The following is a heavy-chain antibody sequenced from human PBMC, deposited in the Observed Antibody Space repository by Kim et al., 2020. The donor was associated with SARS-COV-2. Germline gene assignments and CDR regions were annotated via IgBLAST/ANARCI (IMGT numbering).Heavy chain of an antibody. CDR2: KQYGSEK. Sequence: KQYGSEKDDVDSVTRRFTISRDNAKNSLYLQMSSLRAEDTAVYYCARRSHWGQGTLVTVSS. V-gene: IGHV3-7*03. CDR3: ARRSH. J-gene: IGHJ4*02.